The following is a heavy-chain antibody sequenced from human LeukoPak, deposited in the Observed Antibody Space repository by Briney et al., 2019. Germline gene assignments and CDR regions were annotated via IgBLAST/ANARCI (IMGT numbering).Heavy chain of an antibody. CDR1: GYTFTSYG. CDR3: ARDPRIVGATYYFDY. D-gene: IGHD1-26*01. CDR2: ISAYNGNT. V-gene: IGHV1-18*01. Sequence: ASVKVSCKASGYTFTSYGISWVRQAPGQGLEWMGWISAYNGNTNYAQKLQGRVTMTTDTSTSTAYMELRSLRSDDTAVYYCARDPRIVGATYYFDYRGQGTLVTVSS. J-gene: IGHJ4*02.